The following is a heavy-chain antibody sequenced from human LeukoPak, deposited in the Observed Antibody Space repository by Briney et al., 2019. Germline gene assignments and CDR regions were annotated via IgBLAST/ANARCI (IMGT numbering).Heavy chain of an antibody. CDR2: ITSSGATT. Sequence: PGGSLRLSRAASGFTFSSYAMSWVRQAPGKGLEWVSSITSSGATTYYADSVKGRFTISRDISKNTLYLQMNSLTAEDSAVYYCAKEFIAGDGHVDCDSWGQGTLVTVSS. CDR1: GFTFSSYA. J-gene: IGHJ4*02. D-gene: IGHD5-24*01. CDR3: AKEFIAGDGHVDCDS. V-gene: IGHV3-23*01.